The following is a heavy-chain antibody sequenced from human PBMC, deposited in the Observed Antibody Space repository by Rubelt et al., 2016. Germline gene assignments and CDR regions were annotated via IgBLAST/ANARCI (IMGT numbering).Heavy chain of an antibody. D-gene: IGHD3-22*01. CDR2: TRNKANSYTT. V-gene: IGHV3-72*01. CDR3: ASLGYYYYDSSDFPRS. Sequence: GGEWVGRTRNKANSYTTEYAASVKGRFTISRDDSKNSLYLQMNSLKTEDTAVYYCASLGYYYYDSSDFPRSWGQGTLVTVSS. J-gene: IGHJ5*02.